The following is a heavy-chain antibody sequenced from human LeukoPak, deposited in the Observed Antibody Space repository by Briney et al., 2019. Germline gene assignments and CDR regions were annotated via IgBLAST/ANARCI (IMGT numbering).Heavy chain of an antibody. Sequence: GGSLRLSCAASGFTVSSNYMSWVRQAPGKGLEWVSVIYSGGSTYYADSVKGRFTISRDNSKNTLHLQMNSLRAEDTAVYYCASWYYYDSSGYYYDYWGQGTLVTVSS. CDR3: ASWYYYDSSGYYYDY. CDR2: IYSGGST. D-gene: IGHD3-22*01. J-gene: IGHJ4*02. CDR1: GFTVSSNY. V-gene: IGHV3-53*01.